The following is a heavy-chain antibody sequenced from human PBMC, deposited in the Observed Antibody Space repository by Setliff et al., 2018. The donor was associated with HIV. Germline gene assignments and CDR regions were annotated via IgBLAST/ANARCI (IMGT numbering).Heavy chain of an antibody. D-gene: IGHD3-22*01. J-gene: IGHJ1*01. CDR3: AKDIVVVIGPPFQH. CDR2: ISGSGGST. V-gene: IGHV3-23*01. Sequence: GGSLRLSCAASGFTFTSYAMTWVRQAPGKGLEWVSAISGSGGSTYYADSVKGRFTISRDNSKNTLYLQMNSLRAEDTAVYYCAKDIVVVIGPPFQHWGQGTLVTVSS. CDR1: GFTFTSYA.